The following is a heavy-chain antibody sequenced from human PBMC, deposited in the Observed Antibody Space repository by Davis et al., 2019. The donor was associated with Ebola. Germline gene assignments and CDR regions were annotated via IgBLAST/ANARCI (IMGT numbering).Heavy chain of an antibody. CDR3: AKRTKNGYNSPIDH. Sequence: PGGSLRLSCVASGFRFSTFWFHWVRQVPGKGLIWVSRINTDGSTTIYADSVKGRFTISRDNAKNTLYLQLDSLRGDDTAVYYCAKRTKNGYNSPIDHWGQGTLVTVSS. D-gene: IGHD5-24*01. J-gene: IGHJ4*02. CDR2: INTDGSTT. CDR1: GFRFSTFW. V-gene: IGHV3-74*01.